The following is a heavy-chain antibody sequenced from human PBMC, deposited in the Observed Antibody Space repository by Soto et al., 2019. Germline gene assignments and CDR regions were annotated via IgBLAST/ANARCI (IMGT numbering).Heavy chain of an antibody. CDR2: IYTSGST. CDR1: GGSISSYY. D-gene: IGHD3-22*01. J-gene: IGHJ4*02. CDR3: AREGYYDSSGYYRH. Sequence: QVQLQESGPGLVKPSETLSLTCTVSGGSISSYYWSWIRQPAGKGLEWIGRIYTSGSTNYNPSLKSRVTMSVDTSKNQFSLKLSAVTAADTAVYYCAREGYYDSSGYYRHWGQGTLVTVSS. V-gene: IGHV4-4*07.